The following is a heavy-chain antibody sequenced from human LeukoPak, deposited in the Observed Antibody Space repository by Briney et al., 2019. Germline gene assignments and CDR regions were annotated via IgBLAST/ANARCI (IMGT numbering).Heavy chain of an antibody. Sequence: GGSLRLSCAASGFTFSSYEMNWVRQAPGKGLEWVSYISSSGSTIYYADSVKGRFTISRDNAKNSLYLQMNSLRAEDTAVYYCARDLGYYGSGSYWDYWGQGTLVTVSS. D-gene: IGHD3-10*01. CDR1: GFTFSSYE. J-gene: IGHJ4*02. V-gene: IGHV3-48*03. CDR2: ISSSGSTI. CDR3: ARDLGYYGSGSYWDY.